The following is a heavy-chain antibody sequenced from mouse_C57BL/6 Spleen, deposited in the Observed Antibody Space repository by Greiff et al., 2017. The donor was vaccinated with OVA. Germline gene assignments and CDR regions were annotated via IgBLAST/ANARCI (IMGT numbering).Heavy chain of an antibody. D-gene: IGHD1-1*01. CDR1: GYTFTDYE. CDR2: IDPETGGT. V-gene: IGHV1-15*01. CDR3: TRSNYSGYFDY. J-gene: IGHJ2*01. Sequence: VKLMESGAELVRPGASVTLSCKASGYTFTDYEMHWVKQTPVHGLEWIGAIDPETGGTAYNQKFKGKAILTADKSSSTAYMELRSLTSEDSAVYYCTRSNYSGYFDYWGQGTTLTVSS.